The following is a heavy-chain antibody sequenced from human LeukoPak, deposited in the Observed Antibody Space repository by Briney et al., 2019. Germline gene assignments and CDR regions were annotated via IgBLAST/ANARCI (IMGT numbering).Heavy chain of an antibody. CDR2: ISGSGGST. V-gene: IGHV3-23*01. CDR3: AKDAWVTGAPYYFDY. CDR1: GFTFSSNA. Sequence: GGSLRLSCAASGFTFSSNAMSWVRQAPGKGLEWVSAISGSGGSTYYADSVKGRFTISRDNSKNTLYLQMNSLRAEDTAVYYCAKDAWVTGAPYYFDYWGQGTLVTVSS. J-gene: IGHJ4*02. D-gene: IGHD5-18*01.